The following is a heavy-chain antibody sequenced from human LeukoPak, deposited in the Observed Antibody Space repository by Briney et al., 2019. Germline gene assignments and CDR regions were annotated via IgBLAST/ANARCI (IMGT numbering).Heavy chain of an antibody. V-gene: IGHV3-21*01. J-gene: IGHJ4*02. D-gene: IGHD2-15*01. CDR2: ISSSSSYI. CDR1: GFTFSSYS. CDR3: ARGGDCSGGSCYIPSVY. Sequence: PGGSLRLSCAASGFTFSSYSMNWVRQAPGKGLEWVSSISSSSSYIYYADSVKGRFTISRDNAKNSLYLQMNSLRAEDTAVYYCARGGDCSGGSCYIPSVYWGQGTLVTVSS.